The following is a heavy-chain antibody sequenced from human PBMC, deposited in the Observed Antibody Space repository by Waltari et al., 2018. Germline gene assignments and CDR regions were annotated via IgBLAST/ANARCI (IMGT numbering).Heavy chain of an antibody. CDR2: ISSSSNFI. Sequence: EVQLLESGGGLVKPGWSLRLSGVASGFMFKSNSMNWVRQAPGKGLEWVSSISSSSNFIYDADSLRGRFTTSRDNAKNSLYLQMDGLRADDTAVYYCARGSRDGYQLDYWGQGILVTVSS. V-gene: IGHV3-21*01. D-gene: IGHD5-12*01. CDR3: ARGSRDGYQLDY. J-gene: IGHJ4*02. CDR1: GFMFKSNS.